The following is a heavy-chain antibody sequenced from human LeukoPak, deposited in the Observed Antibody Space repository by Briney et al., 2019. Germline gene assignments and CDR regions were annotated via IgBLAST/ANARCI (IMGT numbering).Heavy chain of an antibody. J-gene: IGHJ6*02. CDR2: ISYDGSNK. Sequence: GRSLRLSCAASGFTFSSYGMHWVRQAPGKGLEWVAVISYDGSNKYYADSVKGRFTISRDNSENTLYLQMNSLRAEDTAVYYCARAGSYYYYGMDVWGQGTTVTVSS. D-gene: IGHD3-10*01. CDR3: ARAGSYYYYGMDV. CDR1: GFTFSSYG. V-gene: IGHV3-30*03.